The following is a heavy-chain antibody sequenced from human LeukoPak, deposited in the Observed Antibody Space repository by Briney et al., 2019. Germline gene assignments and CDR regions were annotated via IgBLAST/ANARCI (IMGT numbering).Heavy chain of an antibody. CDR3: LCLWFGKGVY. CDR2: IGTAGDT. J-gene: IGHJ4*02. CDR1: GFTFSSYD. D-gene: IGHD3-10*01. V-gene: IGHV3-13*03. Sequence: QAGGSLRLSCAACGFTFSSYDMHWVRQATGKGLEWVSAIGTAGDTYYPGSVKGQYTISRENAKNSLYLQMNSLRAGDTAVYYCLCLWFGKGVYWGRGTLVTVSS.